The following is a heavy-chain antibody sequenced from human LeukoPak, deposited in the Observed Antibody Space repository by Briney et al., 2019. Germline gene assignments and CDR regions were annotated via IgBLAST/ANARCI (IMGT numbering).Heavy chain of an antibody. CDR2: ISSSSSYI. J-gene: IGHJ4*02. Sequence: PGGSLRLSCAASGFTFSSYSMNWDRQAPGKGLEWVSSISSSSSYIYYADSVKGRFTISRDNAKNSLYLQMNSLRAEDTAVYYCARKNRGGGYFDYWGQGTLVTVSS. D-gene: IGHD3-10*01. V-gene: IGHV3-21*01. CDR3: ARKNRGGGYFDY. CDR1: GFTFSSYS.